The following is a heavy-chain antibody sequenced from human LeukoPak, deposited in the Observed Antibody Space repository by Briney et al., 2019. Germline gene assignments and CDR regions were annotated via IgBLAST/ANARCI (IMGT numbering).Heavy chain of an antibody. V-gene: IGHV3-7*01. D-gene: IGHD2-15*01. Sequence: GGSLRLSCAASGFTFNSYWMSWVRQAPGRGLEWVANIKKDGNEKYYVDSVKGRFTISRDNAKNSLYLQMSSLRAEDTAVYYCAREESGYCSGSSCYYFDYWGQGTLVSVSS. CDR2: IKKDGNEK. CDR3: AREESGYCSGSSCYYFDY. J-gene: IGHJ4*02. CDR1: GFTFNSYW.